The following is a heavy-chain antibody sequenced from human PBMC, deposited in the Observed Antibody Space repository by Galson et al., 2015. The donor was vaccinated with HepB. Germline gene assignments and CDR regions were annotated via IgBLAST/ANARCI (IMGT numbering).Heavy chain of an antibody. V-gene: IGHV3-30*18. CDR2: ISYDGSNK. CDR1: GFTFSSYG. J-gene: IGHJ4*02. Sequence: SLRLSCAASGFTFSSYGMHWVRQAPGKGLEWVAFISYDGSNKYYADSVKGRFAISRDNTKNTLFLQMNSLRAEDTAVYYCAKQCLIRDLPAFDYWGQGTQVTVSS. D-gene: IGHD2-2*01. CDR3: AKQCLIRDLPAFDY.